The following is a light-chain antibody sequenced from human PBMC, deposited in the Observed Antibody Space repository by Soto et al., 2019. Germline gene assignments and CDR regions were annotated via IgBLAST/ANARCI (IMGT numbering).Light chain of an antibody. Sequence: DIQMTQSPSTLSASVGDRVTITCRASQSISSWLAWYQQKPGKAPKLLIYKASSLESGVPSTFSGSGSGTDFTLTISSLQPDDFATYYCQQYNSYSCTFGQGTKLEIK. CDR2: KAS. J-gene: IGKJ2*01. CDR3: QQYNSYSCT. CDR1: QSISSW. V-gene: IGKV1-5*03.